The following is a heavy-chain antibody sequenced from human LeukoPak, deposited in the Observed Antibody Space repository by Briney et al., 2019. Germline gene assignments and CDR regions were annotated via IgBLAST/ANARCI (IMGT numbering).Heavy chain of an antibody. Sequence: PSETLSLTCTVSGGSIRSCCWCWIRQPPGTGLEWMGDINYRESTHYNPPPHNRVVMSVEASTNQFSLKLRSATAADTAVYYCASRSGSFSTAIDIWRQGTLVPVSS. CDR2: INYREST. V-gene: IGHV4-59*08. CDR3: ASRSGSFSTAIDI. D-gene: IGHD3-10*01. J-gene: IGHJ3*02. CDR1: GGSIRSCC.